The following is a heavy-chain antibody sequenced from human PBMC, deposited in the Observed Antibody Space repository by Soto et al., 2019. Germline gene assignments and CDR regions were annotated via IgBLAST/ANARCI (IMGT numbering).Heavy chain of an antibody. V-gene: IGHV4-34*01. CDR3: AREGRYGSGIGASYYYYYYMDV. CDR1: GGSFSGYY. CDR2: INHSGST. Sequence: SETLSLTGAGYGGSFSGYYWSWIRQPPGKGLEWIGEINHSGSTNYNPSLKSRVTISVDTSKNQFSLKLSSVTAADTAVYYCAREGRYGSGIGASYYYYYYMDVWGKGTTVTVSS. D-gene: IGHD3-10*01. J-gene: IGHJ6*03.